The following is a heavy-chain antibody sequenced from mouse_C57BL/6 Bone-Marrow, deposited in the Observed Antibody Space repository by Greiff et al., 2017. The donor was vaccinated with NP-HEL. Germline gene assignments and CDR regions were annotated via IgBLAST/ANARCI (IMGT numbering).Heavy chain of an antibody. J-gene: IGHJ1*03. CDR2: ISDGGSYT. CDR1: GFTFSSYA. CDR3: ARDIYYYGSSYWYFDV. V-gene: IGHV5-4*01. D-gene: IGHD1-1*01. Sequence: EVKLVESGGGLVKPGGSLKLSCAASGFTFSSYAMSWVRQTPEKRLEWVATISDGGSYTYYPDNVKGRFTISRDNAKNNLYLQMSHLKSEDTAMYYCARDIYYYGSSYWYFDVWGTGTTVTGSS.